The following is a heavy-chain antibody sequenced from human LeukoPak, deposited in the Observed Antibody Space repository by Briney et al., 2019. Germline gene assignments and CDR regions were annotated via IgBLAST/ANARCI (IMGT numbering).Heavy chain of an antibody. CDR2: NKHSGST. CDR3: AREPPTNIVVVPAAISAFDI. CDR1: GGSFSGYY. D-gene: IGHD2-2*01. V-gene: IGHV4-34*01. J-gene: IGHJ3*02. Sequence: SETPSLTCAGYGGSFSGYYWSWIRQPPGKGVGWVGENKHSGSTNYNPSLKSRVTISVDTSKNQFSLKLSSVTAADTAVYYCAREPPTNIVVVPAAISAFDIWGQGTMVTVSS.